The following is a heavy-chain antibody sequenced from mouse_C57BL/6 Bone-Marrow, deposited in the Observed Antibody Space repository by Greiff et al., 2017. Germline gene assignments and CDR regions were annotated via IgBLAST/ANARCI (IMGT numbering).Heavy chain of an antibody. CDR1: GFTFSDYG. Sequence: DVQLVESGGGLVKPGGSLKLSCAASGFTFSDYGMHWVRQAPEKGLEWVAYISSGSSTIYYADTVKGRFTISRDNAKNTLFLQMTRLRSEDTAMYYCARGGYSAWFAYWGQGTLVTVSA. CDR2: ISSGSSTI. D-gene: IGHD2-3*01. V-gene: IGHV5-17*01. CDR3: ARGGYSAWFAY. J-gene: IGHJ3*01.